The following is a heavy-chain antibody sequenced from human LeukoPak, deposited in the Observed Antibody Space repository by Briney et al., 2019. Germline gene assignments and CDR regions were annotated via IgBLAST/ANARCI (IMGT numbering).Heavy chain of an antibody. Sequence: SETLSLTCTVSGGSISSYYWSWIRQPLGKGLEWIGYIYYSGSTNYNPSLKSRVTISVDTSKNQFSLKLSSVTAADTAVYYCARAYAFREEWLSYPLGWDWFDPWGQGTLVTVSS. CDR1: GGSISSYY. J-gene: IGHJ5*02. CDR3: ARAYAFREEWLSYPLGWDWFDP. D-gene: IGHD3-3*01. V-gene: IGHV4-59*12. CDR2: IYYSGST.